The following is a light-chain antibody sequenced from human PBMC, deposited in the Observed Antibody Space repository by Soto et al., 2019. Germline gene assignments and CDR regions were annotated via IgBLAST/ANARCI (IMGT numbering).Light chain of an antibody. J-gene: IGLJ1*01. Sequence: QSVLTQPPSVSGAPGQRVTISCTGSSSNIGAGYDVHWYQQLLGTAPKLLIYDDDKRPSGIPDRFSGSKSGTSATLGITGFQTGDEADYYCGSWDSSLSAYVFGTGTKVTVL. CDR1: SSNIGAGYD. CDR2: DDD. CDR3: GSWDSSLSAYV. V-gene: IGLV1-51*01.